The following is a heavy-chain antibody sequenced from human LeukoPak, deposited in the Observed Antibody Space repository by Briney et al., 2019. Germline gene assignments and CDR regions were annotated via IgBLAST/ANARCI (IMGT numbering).Heavy chain of an antibody. Sequence: SETLSLTCTVSGGSVSITSYFWGWIRQPPGRGWEWFGCIYYSGLTSYNPSLKSRVTRSADTSKIQFYLKLRSVTAADTAEYSCARHIQMWARAVAGPPDYWGQGTLVTVSS. V-gene: IGHV4-39*01. D-gene: IGHD6-19*01. CDR3: ARHIQMWARAVAGPPDY. CDR2: IYYSGLT. J-gene: IGHJ4*02. CDR1: GGSVSITSYF.